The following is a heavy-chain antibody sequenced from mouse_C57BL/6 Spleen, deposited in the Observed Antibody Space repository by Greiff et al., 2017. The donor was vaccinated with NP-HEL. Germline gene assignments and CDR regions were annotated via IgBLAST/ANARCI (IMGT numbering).Heavy chain of an antibody. V-gene: IGHV1-53*01. Sequence: QVQLQQPGTELVKPGASVKLSCKASGYTFTSYWMHWVKQRPGQGLEWIGNINPSNGGTNYNEKFKSKATLTVDQSSSTAYMQLSSLTSEDSAVYYCARSYYGSSYDYAMDYWGQGTSVTVSS. CDR3: ARSYYGSSYDYAMDY. J-gene: IGHJ4*01. D-gene: IGHD1-1*01. CDR1: GYTFTSYW. CDR2: INPSNGGT.